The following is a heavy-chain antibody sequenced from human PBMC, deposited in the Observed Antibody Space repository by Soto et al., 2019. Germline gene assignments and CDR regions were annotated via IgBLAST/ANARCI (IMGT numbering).Heavy chain of an antibody. CDR2: IVVGSGNT. V-gene: IGHV1-58*02. Sequence: SVKVSCKASGFTFTSSAMRWVRQARGQRLEWIGWIVVGSGNTNYAQKFQERVTITRDMSTSTAYMELSSLRSEGTAVYYCAADIVVVPAAMWADAFDIWGQGTMVTVSS. CDR3: AADIVVVPAAMWADAFDI. J-gene: IGHJ3*02. D-gene: IGHD2-2*01. CDR1: GFTFTSSA.